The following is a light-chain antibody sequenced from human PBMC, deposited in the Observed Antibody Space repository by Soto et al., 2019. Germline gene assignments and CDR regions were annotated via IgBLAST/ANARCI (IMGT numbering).Light chain of an antibody. CDR3: ASWDDSLKGVL. V-gene: IGLV1-44*01. CDR2: FND. CDR1: RSNIGSNL. J-gene: IGLJ3*02. Sequence: QSVLTQPPSASGTPGQRVSISCSGGRSNIGSNLVSWYQQLPGTAPKLVLYFNDQRPSGVPDRFSGSKSGTSASLAVSELQSEDEADYFCASWDDSLKGVLFGGGTKLTVL.